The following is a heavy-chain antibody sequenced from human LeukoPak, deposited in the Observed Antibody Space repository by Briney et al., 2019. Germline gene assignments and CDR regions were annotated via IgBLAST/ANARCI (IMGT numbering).Heavy chain of an antibody. CDR2: IYPGDSGT. Sequence: GESLKISCNSSGYXFSTYWICWVRQMPGKGLEWMGIIYPGDSGTRYSPSFQGQVTISADKSISTAYLQWSSLKASDTAMYYCARTGIVTTGDTFDIWGQGTMVTVSS. CDR1: GYXFSTYW. D-gene: IGHD6-13*01. V-gene: IGHV5-51*01. J-gene: IGHJ3*02. CDR3: ARTGIVTTGDTFDI.